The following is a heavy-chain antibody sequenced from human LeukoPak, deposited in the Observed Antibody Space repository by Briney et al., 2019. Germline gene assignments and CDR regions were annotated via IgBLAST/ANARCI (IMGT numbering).Heavy chain of an antibody. D-gene: IGHD3-22*01. CDR3: ARGEYYDSSGYFNY. V-gene: IGHV3-48*04. CDR2: ISSSGSTI. Sequence: GGSLRLSCVASGFTFSSYWMTWVRQAPGKGLEWVSYISSSGSTIYYADSVKGRFTISRDNAKNSLYLQMNSLRAEDTAVYYCARGEYYDSSGYFNYWGQGTLVTVSS. J-gene: IGHJ4*02. CDR1: GFTFSSYW.